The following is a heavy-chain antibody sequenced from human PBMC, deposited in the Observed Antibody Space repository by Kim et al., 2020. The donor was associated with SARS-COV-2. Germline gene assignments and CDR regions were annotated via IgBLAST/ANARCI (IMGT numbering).Heavy chain of an antibody. V-gene: IGHV3-23*01. D-gene: IGHD6-13*01. Sequence: DSVKGRFTICGDKSKNTQYLQMNSLRSEDAAVYYCAKDIGYSISWYRGFDYWGQGTLVTVSS. J-gene: IGHJ4*02. CDR3: AKDIGYSISWYRGFDY.